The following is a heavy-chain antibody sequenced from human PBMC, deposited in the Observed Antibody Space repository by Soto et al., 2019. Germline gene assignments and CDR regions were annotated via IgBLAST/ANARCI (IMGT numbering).Heavy chain of an antibody. CDR2: IIPILGIA. CDR1: GGTFSSYT. Sequence: QVQLVQSGAEVKKPGSSVKASCKASGGTFSSYTISWVRQAPGQGLEWMGRIIPILGIANYAQKFQGRVTITADKSTSTAYMELSSLRSEDTAVYYCASQGGSYAFDYWGQGTLVTVSS. J-gene: IGHJ4*02. CDR3: ASQGGSYAFDY. D-gene: IGHD1-26*01. V-gene: IGHV1-69*02.